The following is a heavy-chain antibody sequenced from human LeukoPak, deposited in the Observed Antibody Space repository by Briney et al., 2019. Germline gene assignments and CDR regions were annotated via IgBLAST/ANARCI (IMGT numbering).Heavy chain of an antibody. CDR2: ISSSGSTI. V-gene: IGHV3-48*03. CDR1: GFTFSSYE. Sequence: PGRSLRLSCAASGFTFSSYEMNWVRQAPGKGLEWVSYISSSGSTIYYADSVKGRFTISRDNAKNSLYLQMNSLRAEDTAVYYCARGGVGYCSGGSCYPPLGMDVWGQGTTVTVSS. J-gene: IGHJ6*02. D-gene: IGHD2-15*01. CDR3: ARGGVGYCSGGSCYPPLGMDV.